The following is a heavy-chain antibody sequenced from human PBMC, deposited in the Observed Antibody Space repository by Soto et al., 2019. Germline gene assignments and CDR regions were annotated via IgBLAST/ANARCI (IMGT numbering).Heavy chain of an antibody. CDR3: ARSVFADGWYYYFDY. V-gene: IGHV3-11*01. D-gene: IGHD6-19*01. CDR2: ISSSGSTI. Sequence: GGSLRLSCAASGFTFSDYYMSWIRQAPGKGLEWVSYISSSGSTIYYADSVKGRFTISRDNAKNSLYLQMNSLRAEDTAVYYCARSVFADGWYYYFDYWGQGTLVTVSS. J-gene: IGHJ4*02. CDR1: GFTFSDYY.